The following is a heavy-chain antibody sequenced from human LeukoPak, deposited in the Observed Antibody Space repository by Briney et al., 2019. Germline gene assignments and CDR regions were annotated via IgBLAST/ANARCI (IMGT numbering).Heavy chain of an antibody. D-gene: IGHD3-22*01. V-gene: IGHV1-2*02. CDR3: ARDPISSGYYYFDY. J-gene: IGHJ4*02. CDR1: GYTFTGYY. CDR2: INPNSGGT. Sequence: GASVKVSCKASGYTFTGYYMHWVRQAPGQGLEWMGWINPNSGGTNYAQKFQGRVTMTRDTSISTAYMELSRLRSDDTAVYYCARDPISSGYYYFDYWGQGTLVTVSS.